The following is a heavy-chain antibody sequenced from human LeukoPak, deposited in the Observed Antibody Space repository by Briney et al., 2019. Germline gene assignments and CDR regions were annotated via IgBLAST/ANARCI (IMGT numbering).Heavy chain of an antibody. V-gene: IGHV3-48*04. CDR1: GFTFSSYS. CDR2: ISSTSSPI. D-gene: IGHD1-26*01. Sequence: PGGSLRLSCAASGFTFSSYSMNWVRQAPGKGLEWASYISSTSSPIYYADSVKGRFTISRDNAKNSLYLQMNSLRAEDTALYYCAKVASGSYFPDPYFDYWGQGTLVTVSS. CDR3: AKVASGSYFPDPYFDY. J-gene: IGHJ4*02.